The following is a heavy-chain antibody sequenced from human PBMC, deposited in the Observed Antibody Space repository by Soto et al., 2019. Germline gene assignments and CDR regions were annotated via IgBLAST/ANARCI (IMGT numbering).Heavy chain of an antibody. J-gene: IGHJ6*02. D-gene: IGHD6-19*01. Sequence: PGGALRLSCAASVFTFSSHAMRLVRQAPWKGLEWVSTISSGGDNTYSADSVKGRFTISRDNSKNTLYLQMNSLRAEDTAVYYCAKDFDSSSSRRYGMDVRAQGTTVTVSS. CDR3: AKDFDSSSSRRYGMDV. CDR2: ISSGGDNT. CDR1: VFTFSSHA. V-gene: IGHV3-23*01.